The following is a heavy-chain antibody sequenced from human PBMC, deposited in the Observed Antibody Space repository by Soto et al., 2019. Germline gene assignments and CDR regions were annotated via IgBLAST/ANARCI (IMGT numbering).Heavy chain of an antibody. Sequence: QVQLQQWGAGLLKPSETLSLTCAVYGGSFSGYYWNWIREPPGKGVEWIGEINHSGSTNYNPSRKSQVSISIDRSRSQFSLNLNSVTAADTAVYYCARAGGVGATKDAQSFQQWGQGTLVTVSS. V-gene: IGHV4-34*01. CDR1: GGSFSGYY. J-gene: IGHJ1*01. CDR3: ARAGGVGATKDAQSFQQ. CDR2: INHSGST. D-gene: IGHD1-26*01.